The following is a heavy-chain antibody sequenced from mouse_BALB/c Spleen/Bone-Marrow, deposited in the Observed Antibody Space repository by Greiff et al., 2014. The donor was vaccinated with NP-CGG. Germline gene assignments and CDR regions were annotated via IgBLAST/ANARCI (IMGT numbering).Heavy chain of an antibody. CDR2: IAPGSGST. CDR3: ARSRDGYFDV. V-gene: IGHV1S41*01. CDR1: GYTFTSYW. Sequence: DLVKPGASVKLSCKASGYTFTSYWINWIKQRPGQGLEWIGRIAPGSGSTYYNEMFKGKATLTVDTSSSTAYIQXXXXSSXDSAVYFCARSRDGYFDVWGAGTTVTVSS. J-gene: IGHJ1*01.